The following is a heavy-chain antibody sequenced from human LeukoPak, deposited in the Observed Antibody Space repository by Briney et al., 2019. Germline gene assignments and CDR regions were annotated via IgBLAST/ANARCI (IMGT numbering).Heavy chain of an antibody. D-gene: IGHD6-13*01. Sequence: GGSLRLSCAASGFTFSSYWMHWVRQAPGKGLVWVSRIHSDESSTSYADSVKGRFTMSRDNAKNTLYLQMNSLRAEDTAVYYCARGWITAGAYYDYWGQGTLVTVSS. J-gene: IGHJ4*02. CDR1: GFTFSSYW. CDR3: ARGWITAGAYYDY. CDR2: IHSDESST. V-gene: IGHV3-74*01.